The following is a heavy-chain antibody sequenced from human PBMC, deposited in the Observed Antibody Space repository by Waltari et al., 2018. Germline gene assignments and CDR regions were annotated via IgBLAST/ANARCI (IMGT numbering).Heavy chain of an antibody. J-gene: IGHJ6*03. CDR3: ARGELTVTTSYYYYYYMDV. V-gene: IGHV1-69*01. D-gene: IGHD4-17*01. CDR1: GGTFSSYA. CDR2: IIPSFGTA. Sequence: QVQLVQSGAEVKKPGSSVKVSCKASGGTFSSYAISWVRQAPGQGLEWMGGIIPSFGTANYAQKVQGRVTITADESTSTAYMERSSLRSEDTAVYYCARGELTVTTSYYYYYYMDVWGKGTTVTVSS.